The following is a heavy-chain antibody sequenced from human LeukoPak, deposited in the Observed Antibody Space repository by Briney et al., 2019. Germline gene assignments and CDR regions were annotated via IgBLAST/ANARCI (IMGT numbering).Heavy chain of an antibody. CDR1: GFSFFSYG. CDR3: AKDYGYNYGIFYS. J-gene: IGHJ4*02. CDR2: IWTDGGNE. V-gene: IGHV3-33*06. D-gene: IGHD5-18*01. Sequence: GGSLRLSCAASGFSFFSYGMHWVRQAPGKGLEWVAVIWTDGGNEFFADSVKGRFTISRDNSKNTLYLQMNSLRAEDTAVYYCAKDYGYNYGIFYSWGQGTLVTVSS.